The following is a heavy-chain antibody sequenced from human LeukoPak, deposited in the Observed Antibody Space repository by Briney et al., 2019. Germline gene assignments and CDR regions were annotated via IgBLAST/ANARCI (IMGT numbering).Heavy chain of an antibody. Sequence: GDSLKTSCKGSGYSFTSYWIGWVRQMPGKGLEWMGIIYPGDSDTRYSPSFQGQVTISADKSISTAYLQWSSLKASDTAVYYCARLHCSGGSCYGFDYWGQGTLVTVSS. D-gene: IGHD2-15*01. CDR1: GYSFTSYW. V-gene: IGHV5-51*01. J-gene: IGHJ4*02. CDR3: ARLHCSGGSCYGFDY. CDR2: IYPGDSDT.